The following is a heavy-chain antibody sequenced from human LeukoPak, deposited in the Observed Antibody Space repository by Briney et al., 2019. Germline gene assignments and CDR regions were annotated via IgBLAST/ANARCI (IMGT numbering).Heavy chain of an antibody. D-gene: IGHD2-2*01. CDR2: IYYTGST. J-gene: IGHJ4*02. CDR1: GGSIDSYY. V-gene: IGHV4-59*01. CDR3: ARVYQSAEYYFDY. Sequence: SETLSLTCTVSGGSIDSYYWSWIRQPPGKGLEWIGYIYYTGSTEYHHSLKSRVTISLDTSKNQFSLKLTSVTAADTAVYYCARVYQSAEYYFDYWGQGNLVSVSS.